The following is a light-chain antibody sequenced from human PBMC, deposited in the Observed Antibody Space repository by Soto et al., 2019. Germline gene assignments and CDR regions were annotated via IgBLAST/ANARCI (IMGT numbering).Light chain of an antibody. CDR3: SSYTGSSTVV. Sequence: QSVLTQPASVSGSPGQSITISCTGTRSDVGGYTYVSWYQQHPGKAPKLMIYEVTNRPSGVSNRFSGSKSGNTASLTISGLQAEDEGDYYCSSYTGSSTVVFGGGTKLTVL. CDR1: RSDVGGYTY. J-gene: IGLJ2*01. V-gene: IGLV2-14*01. CDR2: EVT.